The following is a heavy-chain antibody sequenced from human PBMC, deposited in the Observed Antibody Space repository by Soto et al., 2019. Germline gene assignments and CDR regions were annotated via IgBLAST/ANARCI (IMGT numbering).Heavy chain of an antibody. CDR1: GFTFRNYG. Sequence: PGGSLRLSCAASGFTFRNYGMHWVRQTPGKGLVWVTVISYDGSNKYYADSVKGRFTISRDNSKNTLYLQMNSLRAQDTAVYYCAKDSSSGRATYYYGMDVWGQGTTVTVSS. CDR2: ISYDGSNK. V-gene: IGHV3-30*18. D-gene: IGHD3-10*01. J-gene: IGHJ6*02. CDR3: AKDSSSGRATYYYGMDV.